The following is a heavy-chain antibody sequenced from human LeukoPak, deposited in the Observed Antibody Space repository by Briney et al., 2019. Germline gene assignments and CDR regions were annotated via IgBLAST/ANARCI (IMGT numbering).Heavy chain of an antibody. V-gene: IGHV4-34*01. CDR1: GGSFSGYY. CDR2: INHSGST. Sequence: SETLSLTCAVYGGSFSGYYWSWIRQPPGKGLEWIGEINHSGSTNYNPSLKSRVTISVDTSKNQFSLKLSSVTAADTAVYYCARHGYYGSGSDYSLGYFDYWGQGTLVTVSS. D-gene: IGHD3-10*01. CDR3: ARHGYYGSGSDYSLGYFDY. J-gene: IGHJ4*02.